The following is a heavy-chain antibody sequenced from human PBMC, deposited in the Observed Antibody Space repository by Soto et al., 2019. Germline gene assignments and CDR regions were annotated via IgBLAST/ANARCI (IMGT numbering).Heavy chain of an antibody. CDR1: GYTFSDFD. CDR2: MNAKSGDT. J-gene: IGHJ6*02. V-gene: IGHV1-8*01. CDR3: ARGNPFNYAGFGV. D-gene: IGHD3-16*01. Sequence: ASVKVSCKASGYTFSDFDINWLRQASGQGPEWMGWMNAKSGDTFFAQRFQGKFNLTWDTSLSTAYMEVGSLTSDDPAIYYCARGNPFNYAGFGVWGQGSTVTVSS.